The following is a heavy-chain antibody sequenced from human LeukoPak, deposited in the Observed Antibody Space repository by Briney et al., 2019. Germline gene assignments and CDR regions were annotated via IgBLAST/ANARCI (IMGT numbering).Heavy chain of an antibody. V-gene: IGHV3-7*05. D-gene: IGHD3-22*01. Sequence: GGSLRLSCAASEFTFSSYSMSWVRQAPGKGLEWVANIRQDGSEKYYLDSVKGRFTISRDNAKNSLYLQMNSLRAEDTAVYYCARMFYYCEPYDYWGQGTLVSVSS. CDR3: ARMFYYCEPYDY. CDR2: IRQDGSEK. J-gene: IGHJ4*02. CDR1: EFTFSSYS.